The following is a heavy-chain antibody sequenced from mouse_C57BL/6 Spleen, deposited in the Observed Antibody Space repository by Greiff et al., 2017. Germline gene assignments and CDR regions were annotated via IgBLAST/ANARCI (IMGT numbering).Heavy chain of an antibody. CDR2: IYPGDGDT. Sequence: VKLQESGAELVKPGASVKISCKASGYAFSSYWMNWVKQRPGKGLEWIGQIYPGDGDTNYNGKFKGKATLTADKSSSTAYMQLSSLTSEDSAVYFCARGYDVKDYAMDYWGQGTSVTVSS. J-gene: IGHJ4*01. D-gene: IGHD2-3*01. V-gene: IGHV1-80*01. CDR1: GYAFSSYW. CDR3: ARGYDVKDYAMDY.